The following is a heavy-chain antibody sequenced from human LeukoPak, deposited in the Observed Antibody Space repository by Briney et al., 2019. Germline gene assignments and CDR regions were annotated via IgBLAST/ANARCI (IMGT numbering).Heavy chain of an antibody. CDR3: ASLVGATTNDAFDI. Sequence: SETLSLTCTVSGGSISSGSYYWSWTRQPAGKGLEWIGRIYTSGSTNYNPSLKSRVTISVDTSKNQFSLKLSSVTAADTAVYYCASLVGATTNDAFDIWGQGTMVTVSS. J-gene: IGHJ3*02. D-gene: IGHD1-26*01. CDR2: IYTSGST. CDR1: GGSISSGSYY. V-gene: IGHV4-61*02.